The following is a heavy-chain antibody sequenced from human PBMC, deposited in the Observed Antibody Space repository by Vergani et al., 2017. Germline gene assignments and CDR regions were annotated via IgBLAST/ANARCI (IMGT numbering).Heavy chain of an antibody. D-gene: IGHD6-19*01. J-gene: IGHJ3*02. CDR2: INPNSGDT. CDR3: ASEGWALSVFYI. Sequence: QVQVIQSKAEVRKPGASVKVSCKASGYTFTDYSMHWVRQAPGQGLEWMGRINPNSGDTNSAQKFQGRVTMTRDASIGTAYMELNRLRSDDSAVYYCASEGWALSVFYIWGRGTMVTVPS. CDR1: GYTFTDYS. V-gene: IGHV1-2*06.